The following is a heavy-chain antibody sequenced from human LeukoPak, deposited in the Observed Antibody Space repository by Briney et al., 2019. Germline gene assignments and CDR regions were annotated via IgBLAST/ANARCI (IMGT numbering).Heavy chain of an antibody. CDR3: AKGLVGGSGYYYYYGMDV. J-gene: IGHJ6*02. CDR1: GFTFSSYS. V-gene: IGHV3-21*04. D-gene: IGHD3-9*01. Sequence: GGSLRLSCAASGFTFSSYSMNWVRQAPGKGLEWVSSISSSSSYIYYADSMKGRFTISRDNSKNTLYLQMNSLRAEDTAVYYCAKGLVGGSGYYYYYGMDVWGQGTTVTVSS. CDR2: ISSSSSYI.